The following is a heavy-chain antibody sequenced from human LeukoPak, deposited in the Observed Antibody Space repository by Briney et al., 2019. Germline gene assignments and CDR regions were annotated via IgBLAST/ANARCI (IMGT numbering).Heavy chain of an antibody. CDR1: GYTFSSYS. CDR3: VRLRRNSDTSGFYYYYDF. V-gene: IGHV3-21*01. D-gene: IGHD3-22*01. Sequence: GGSLRLSWLASGYTFSSYSINWVRQAPGKGLEWVSSISVRSNYIYYADSVRGRFRISRDDARDSLFLEMNSLRAEDTAVYYCVRLRRNSDTSGFYYYYDFWGQGTLVTVSS. CDR2: ISVRSNYI. J-gene: IGHJ4*02.